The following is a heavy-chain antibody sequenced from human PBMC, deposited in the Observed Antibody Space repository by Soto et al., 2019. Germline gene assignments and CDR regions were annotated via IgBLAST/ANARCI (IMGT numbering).Heavy chain of an antibody. CDR3: ARDILYRLDY. CDR2: IYYSGSA. D-gene: IGHD3-9*01. V-gene: IGHV4-30-4*01. J-gene: IGHJ4*02. Sequence: AFQTLSLTCTVSGGPIINCYYYCSWIRQPPGKGLEWIGYIYYSGSAYYNPSLKSRVTISVDTSKNQFSLKLSSVTAADTAVYYCARDILYRLDYWGQGILVTVSS. CDR1: GGPIINCYYY.